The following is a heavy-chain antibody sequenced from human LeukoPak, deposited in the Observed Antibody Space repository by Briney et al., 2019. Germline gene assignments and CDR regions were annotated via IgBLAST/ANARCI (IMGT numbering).Heavy chain of an antibody. CDR3: AKEGGDGDYEEALDY. V-gene: IGHV3-30*18. D-gene: IGHD4-17*01. CDR1: GFTFSSYV. Sequence: GGSLRLSCAASGFTFSSYVMHWVRQAPGKGLAGVAGISYDGSNKYYADSVKGRFTISRDNSENTLYLQMNSLRAEDTAVYYCAKEGGDGDYEEALDYWGQGTLVTVSS. J-gene: IGHJ4*02. CDR2: ISYDGSNK.